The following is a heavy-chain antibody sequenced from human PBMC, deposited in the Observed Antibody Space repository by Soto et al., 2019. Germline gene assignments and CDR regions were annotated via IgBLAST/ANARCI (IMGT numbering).Heavy chain of an antibody. Sequence: SGSMSLTSAVSSYSISIGYYWGWIRQPPGKGLEWIGSIYHSGRTYYNPSLKSRVTISVDTSKNQFSLKLSSVTAADTAVHYCARAIYYYDSNDYTWHFDSWGQGTLVTVSS. D-gene: IGHD3-22*01. CDR1: SYSISIGYY. V-gene: IGHV4-38-2*01. J-gene: IGHJ4*02. CDR2: IYHSGRT. CDR3: ARAIYYYDSNDYTWHFDS.